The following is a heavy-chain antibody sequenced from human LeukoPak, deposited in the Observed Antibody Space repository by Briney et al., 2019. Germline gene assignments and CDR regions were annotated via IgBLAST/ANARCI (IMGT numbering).Heavy chain of an antibody. CDR1: GGSISSYY. CDR3: ARHNNIPEYFDY. J-gene: IGHJ4*02. CDR2: IYTSGST. V-gene: IGHV4-4*07. Sequence: SETLSLTCTVSGGSISSYYWSWIRQPAGKGLEWIGRIYTSGSTNYNPSLKSRVTISVDTSKNQFSLKLSSVTAADTAVYYCARHNNIPEYFDYWGQGTLVTVSS. D-gene: IGHD1-14*01.